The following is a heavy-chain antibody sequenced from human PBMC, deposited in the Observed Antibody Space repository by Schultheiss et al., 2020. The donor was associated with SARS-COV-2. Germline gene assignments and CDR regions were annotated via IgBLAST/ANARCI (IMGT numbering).Heavy chain of an antibody. V-gene: IGHV3-11*04. D-gene: IGHD3-3*01. J-gene: IGHJ6*02. CDR1: GFSFSNNY. Sequence: GGSLRLSCAASGFSFSNNYMGWIRQAPGKGLQWLAYISSGGSAIYYADSVKGRLTISRDNAKNSLYLQMNSLRVDDTAVYYCARERMTYYDFWSGYGYYYGMDVWGQGTTVTVSS. CDR2: ISSGGSAI. CDR3: ARERMTYYDFWSGYGYYYGMDV.